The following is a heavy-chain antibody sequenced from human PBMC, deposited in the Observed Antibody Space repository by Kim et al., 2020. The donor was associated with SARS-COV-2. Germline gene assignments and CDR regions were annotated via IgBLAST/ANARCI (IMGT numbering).Heavy chain of an antibody. CDR2: ISYDGSNK. V-gene: IGHV3-30-3*01. CDR1: GFTFSSYA. Sequence: GGSLRLSCAASGFTFSSYAMHWVRQAPGKGLEWVAVISYDGSNKYYADSVKGRFTISRDNSKNTLYLQMNSLRAEDTAVYYCARDQDYYYDSSGPFDYWGQGTLVTVSS. J-gene: IGHJ4*02. D-gene: IGHD3-22*01. CDR3: ARDQDYYYDSSGPFDY.